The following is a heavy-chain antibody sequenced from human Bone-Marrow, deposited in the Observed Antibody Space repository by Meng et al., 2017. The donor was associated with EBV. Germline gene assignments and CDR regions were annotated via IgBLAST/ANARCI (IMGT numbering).Heavy chain of an antibody. Sequence: QVRRVLSGAEVKRPGSSVKVPCKASGGTFSSYAISWVRQAPGQGLEWMGGIIPIFGTANYAQKFQGRVTITADESTSTAYMELSSLRSEDTAVYYCAREQLEGTVATNRPFDYWGQGTLVTVSS. V-gene: IGHV1-69*01. J-gene: IGHJ4*02. CDR1: GGTFSSYA. D-gene: IGHD4-23*01. CDR3: AREQLEGTVATNRPFDY. CDR2: IIPIFGTA.